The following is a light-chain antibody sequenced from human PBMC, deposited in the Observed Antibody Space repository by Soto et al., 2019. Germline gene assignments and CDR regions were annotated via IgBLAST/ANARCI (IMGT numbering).Light chain of an antibody. CDR2: DTA. CDR3: VSWDTSLRVVL. CDR1: DSNIGLNF. Sequence: TQPPSLSAAPGQTVTISCSGSDSNIGLNFISWFQQLPGTAPKLLIYDTAERPSGIPDRFSASKSGTSATLGITGLQTGDEADYYCVSWDTSLRVVLFGGGTKLTVL. V-gene: IGLV1-51*01. J-gene: IGLJ2*01.